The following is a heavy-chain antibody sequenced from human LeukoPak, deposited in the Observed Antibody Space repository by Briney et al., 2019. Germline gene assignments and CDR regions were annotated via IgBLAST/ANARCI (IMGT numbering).Heavy chain of an antibody. J-gene: IGHJ3*02. CDR1: GVSFSGYS. CDR2: INHSGST. V-gene: IGHV4-34*01. CDR3: AREPYSGSYKWYALDI. Sequence: SETLSLTCAVYGVSFSGYSWSWIRQPPGKGLEWIGEINHSGSTNYNPSLKSRVTISVDTSKKQFSLKLSSVTAADTAVYYCAREPYSGSYKWYALDIWGQGTMVTVSS. D-gene: IGHD1-26*01.